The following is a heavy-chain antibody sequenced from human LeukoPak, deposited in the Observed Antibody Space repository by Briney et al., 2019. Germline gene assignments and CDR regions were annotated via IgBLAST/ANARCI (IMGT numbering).Heavy chain of an antibody. D-gene: IGHD1-26*01. V-gene: IGHV3-21*01. CDR3: ARDWGELFGSDY. CDR2: ISSSSSSI. J-gene: IGHJ4*02. Sequence: VGPLRLSCADSGFTFSSYSMNRVRQAPGYELESASSISSSSSSIYYAYSGKDRFPISRDNAKNSLYLQMNSLRAEDTAVYYCARDWGELFGSDYWGQGTLVTVSS. CDR1: GFTFSSYS.